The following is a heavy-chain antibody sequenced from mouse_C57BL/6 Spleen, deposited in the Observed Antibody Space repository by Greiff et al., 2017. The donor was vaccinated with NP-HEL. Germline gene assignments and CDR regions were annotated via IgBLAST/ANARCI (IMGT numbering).Heavy chain of an antibody. Sequence: QVQLQQPGAELVMPGASVKLSCKASGYTFTSYWMHWVKQRPGQGLEWIGEIDPSDSYTNYNQKFKGKSTLTVDKSSSTAYMQLSSLTSADSAVYYCARRDYHYFDYWGQGTTLTVSS. V-gene: IGHV1-69*01. CDR1: GYTFTSYW. J-gene: IGHJ2*01. CDR2: IDPSDSYT. CDR3: ARRDYHYFDY. D-gene: IGHD1-1*02.